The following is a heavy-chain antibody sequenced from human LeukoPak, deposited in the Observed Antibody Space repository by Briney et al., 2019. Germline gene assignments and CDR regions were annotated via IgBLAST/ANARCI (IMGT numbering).Heavy chain of an antibody. CDR1: GGSFSTYY. J-gene: IGHJ4*02. V-gene: IGHV4-34*01. CDR3: ARGRPSIAVATTGIDY. Sequence: SETLSLTCAVYGGSFSTYYWSWIRQPPGKGLEWIGEVTHTGSTNYKPSLKSRVTISVDTSKNHFPLKLSSVTAADTAVYYCARGRPSIAVATTGIDYWGQGTLVTVSS. D-gene: IGHD6-19*01. CDR2: VTHTGST.